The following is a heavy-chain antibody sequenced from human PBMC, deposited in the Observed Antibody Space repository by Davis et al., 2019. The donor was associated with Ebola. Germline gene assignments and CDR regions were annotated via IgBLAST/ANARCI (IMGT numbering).Heavy chain of an antibody. D-gene: IGHD2-21*02. CDR2: ISGSGGST. J-gene: IGHJ4*02. Sequence: GESLKISCAASGFTFSSYSMNWVRQAPGKGLEWVSAISGSGGSTYYADSVKGRFTISRDNSKNTLYLQMNSLRAEDTAVYYCATVRVVTAHANFDYWGQGTLVTVSS. CDR1: GFTFSSYS. CDR3: ATVRVVTAHANFDY. V-gene: IGHV3-23*01.